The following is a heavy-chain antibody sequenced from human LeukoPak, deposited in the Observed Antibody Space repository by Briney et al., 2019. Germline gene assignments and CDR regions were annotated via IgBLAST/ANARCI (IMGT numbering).Heavy chain of an antibody. CDR1: GGSISSSSYY. V-gene: IGHV4-39*07. D-gene: IGHD3-22*01. CDR2: IYYSGST. J-gene: IGHJ4*02. Sequence: SETLSLTCTVSGGSISSSSYYWGWIRQPPGKGLEWIGSIYYSGSTYYNPSLKSRVTISVDTSKNQFSLKLSSVTAADTAVYYCARGRGDYDSSAYGGFDYWGQGTLVTVSS. CDR3: ARGRGDYDSSAYGGFDY.